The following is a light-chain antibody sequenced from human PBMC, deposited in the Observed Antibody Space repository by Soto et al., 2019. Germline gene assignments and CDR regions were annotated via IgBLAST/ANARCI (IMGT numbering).Light chain of an antibody. CDR3: QQYADSSPT. V-gene: IGKV3-20*01. CDR1: HNVTSRF. Sequence: ILLTQSPGTLSLSPGESATLSCRASHNVTSRFLAWYHHKPGHSPRLLLYGASSRATGIPERFSGGGSGTDFTLTISRLEPDDFAIYYCQQYADSSPTFGGGTKVEIK. J-gene: IGKJ4*01. CDR2: GAS.